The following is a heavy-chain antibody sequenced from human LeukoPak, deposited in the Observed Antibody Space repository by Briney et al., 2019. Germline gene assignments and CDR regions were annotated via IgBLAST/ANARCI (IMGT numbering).Heavy chain of an antibody. D-gene: IGHD6-6*01. V-gene: IGHV1-46*01. CDR1: GYTFTSYY. CDR3: ARVERYSSSP. Sequence: ASVKVSCKACGYTFTSYYMHWVRQARGQGLEWMGIINPSGGSTSYAQKFQGRVTITADESTSTAYMELSSLRSEDTAVYYSARVERYSSSPWGQGTLVTVSS. CDR2: INPSGGST. J-gene: IGHJ5*02.